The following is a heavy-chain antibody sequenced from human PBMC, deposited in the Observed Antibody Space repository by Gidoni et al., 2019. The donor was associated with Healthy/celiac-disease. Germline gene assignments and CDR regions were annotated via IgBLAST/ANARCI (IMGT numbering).Heavy chain of an antibody. J-gene: IGHJ4*02. CDR1: GFTFRSYS. CDR2: ISSSSSTI. V-gene: IGHV3-48*02. Sequence: EVQLVESGGGLVQPGGSLRLSCAAPGFTFRSYSMNWVRQAPGKGLEWVSYISSSSSTIYYADSVKGRFTISRDNAKNSLYLQMNSLRDEDTAVYYCARAHPRGYSYGPAYFDYWGQGTLVTVSS. CDR3: ARAHPRGYSYGPAYFDY. D-gene: IGHD5-18*01.